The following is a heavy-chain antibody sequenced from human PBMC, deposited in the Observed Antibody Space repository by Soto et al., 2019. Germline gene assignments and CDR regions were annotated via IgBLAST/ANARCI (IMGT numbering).Heavy chain of an antibody. D-gene: IGHD6-13*01. CDR3: ARLDSSTVGGWFDP. Sequence: QVQLVQSGAEVKKPGSSVKVSCKASGGTFSSYTISWVRQAPGQGLEWMGRIIPILGIANYAQKFQGRVTITADKYXSTAYMELSSLRSEDTAVYYCARLDSSTVGGWFDPWGQGTLVTVSS. V-gene: IGHV1-69*02. CDR1: GGTFSSYT. CDR2: IIPILGIA. J-gene: IGHJ5*02.